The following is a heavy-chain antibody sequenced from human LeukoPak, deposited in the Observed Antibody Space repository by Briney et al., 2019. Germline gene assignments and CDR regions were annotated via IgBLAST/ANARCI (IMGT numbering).Heavy chain of an antibody. V-gene: IGHV3-23*01. CDR3: AKHSPGPVHTAMASFDY. CDR1: GFTFSSYA. CDR2: MSGSGGST. D-gene: IGHD5-18*01. J-gene: IGHJ4*02. Sequence: PGGSLRLSCAASGFTFSSYAMSWVRQAPGKGLEWVSAMSGSGGSTYYADSVKGRFTISRDNSKNTLYLQMNSLRAEDTAVYYCAKHSPGPVHTAMASFDYWGQGTLVTVSS.